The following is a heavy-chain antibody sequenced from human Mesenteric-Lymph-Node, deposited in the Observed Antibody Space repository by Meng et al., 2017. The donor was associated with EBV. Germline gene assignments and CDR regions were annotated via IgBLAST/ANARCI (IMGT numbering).Heavy chain of an antibody. J-gene: IGHJ5*02. CDR3: ARLGYPDP. CDR2: ISQNGST. CDR1: DGSISSGLLW. V-gene: IGHV4-30-2*01. D-gene: IGHD2-2*01. Sequence: KKAGSVMVKPSQALSHTYAVSDGSISSGLLWWSLIRQQRVKGLEWIGYISQNGSTAYNPSLEGRLTISVDKSRNHLSLRMTFMYAADTAVYFCARLGYPDPWGQGTLVTVSS.